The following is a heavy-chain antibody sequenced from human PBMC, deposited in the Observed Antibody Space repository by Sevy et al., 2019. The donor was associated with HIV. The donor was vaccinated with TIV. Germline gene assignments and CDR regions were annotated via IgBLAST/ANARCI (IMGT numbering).Heavy chain of an antibody. CDR1: GFTFRSYS. J-gene: IGHJ6*02. D-gene: IGHD3-9*01. Sequence: GGSLRLSCVASGFTFRSYSMNWVRQAPGKGLEWVSSISSSSSYIYYAESVKGRFTISRDNARNSLYLQMNSLRAEDTALYYCARDIFVSLVHQCYYGMDVWGQGTTVTVSS. CDR3: ARDIFVSLVHQCYYGMDV. V-gene: IGHV3-21*01. CDR2: ISSSSSYI.